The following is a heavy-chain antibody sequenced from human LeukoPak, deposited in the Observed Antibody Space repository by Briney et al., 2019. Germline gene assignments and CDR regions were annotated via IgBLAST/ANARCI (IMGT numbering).Heavy chain of an antibody. CDR3: AKTHSNSWAYFDY. Sequence: GRSLRLSCAASGFTFSSYGMHWVRQAPGKGLEWVAVIWYDGSNEYYADSVKGRFTIPRDNSKNTLYLQMNNLRAEDTAVYYCAKTHSNSWAYFDYWGQGTLVTVSS. V-gene: IGHV3-33*06. CDR2: IWYDGSNE. CDR1: GFTFSSYG. D-gene: IGHD6-13*01. J-gene: IGHJ4*02.